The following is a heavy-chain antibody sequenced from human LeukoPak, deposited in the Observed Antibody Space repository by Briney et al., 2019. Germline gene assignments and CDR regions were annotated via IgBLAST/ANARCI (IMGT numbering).Heavy chain of an antibody. D-gene: IGHD6-13*01. CDR3: ARVTSIAAAGVFDY. V-gene: IGHV3-7*01. J-gene: IGHJ4*02. Sequence: GGSLRLSCAASGFTFSSYWMSWVRHAPGKGLEWVANIKQDGSEKYYVDSVKGRFTISRDNAKNSLYLQMNSLRAEDTAVYYCARVTSIAAAGVFDYWGQGTLVTVSS. CDR1: GFTFSSYW. CDR2: IKQDGSEK.